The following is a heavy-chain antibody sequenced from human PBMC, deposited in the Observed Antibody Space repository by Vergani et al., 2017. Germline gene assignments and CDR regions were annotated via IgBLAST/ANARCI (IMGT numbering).Heavy chain of an antibody. CDR1: EFGFGTAW. V-gene: IGHV3-15*02. CDR3: TTDPRYCGDGSCYWLRDHHYYGMDV. D-gene: IGHD2-21*01. Sequence: EVQLVESGGAILRPGGSFSLPFLPFEFGFGTAWLTWFGRLPGRGLNWFARFKRKFDRGTTDYAQAVKGRFTISRDDSKNTLFLQMNGLKTEDIGVYYCTTDPRYCGDGSCYWLRDHHYYGMDVWGQGTTVTVSS. CDR2: FKRKFDRGTT. J-gene: IGHJ6*02.